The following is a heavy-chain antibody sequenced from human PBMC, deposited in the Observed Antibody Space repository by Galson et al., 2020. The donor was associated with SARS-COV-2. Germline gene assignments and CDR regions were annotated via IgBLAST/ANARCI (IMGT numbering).Heavy chain of an antibody. CDR2: IYSSGNT. D-gene: IGHD1-1*01. CDR3: ASLRGGVEY. CDR1: GGSIKNYY. Sequence: SETLSLTCTVSGGSIKNYYWTWIRQPPGKGLEWIGNIYSSGNTNYNPSLRSRLTISVDTSKNHFSLKLTSVTSADTALYYCASLRGGVEYWGQGSLVTVSS. J-gene: IGHJ4*02. V-gene: IGHV4-59*01.